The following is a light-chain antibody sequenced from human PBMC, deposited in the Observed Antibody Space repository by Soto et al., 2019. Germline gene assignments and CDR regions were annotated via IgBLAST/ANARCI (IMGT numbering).Light chain of an antibody. V-gene: IGKV3-11*01. CDR3: QQRSYLVT. CDR2: DAS. CDR1: QSVSSY. Sequence: EIVLTQSPATLSLSPGERATLSCRASQSVSSYLAWYQHKPGQAPRLLIYDASNRATGIPSRFRGSGSGTDFTLTISSLEPEDFAVYYCQQRSYLVTFGQGTRLEIK. J-gene: IGKJ5*01.